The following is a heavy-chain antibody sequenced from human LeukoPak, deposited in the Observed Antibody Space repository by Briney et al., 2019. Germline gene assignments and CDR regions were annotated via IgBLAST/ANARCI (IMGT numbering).Heavy chain of an antibody. J-gene: IGHJ4*02. D-gene: IGHD3-22*01. CDR2: IYSGGTT. CDR3: ARSSERKYYFDY. Sequence: GGSLRLSCAASGFTVSGNYMSWVRQAPGKGLEWVSLIYSGGTTYYADSVKGRFTISRDNSKNTLNLQMNSLRAEDTAVYYCARSSERKYYFDYWGQGTLVTVSS. CDR1: GFTVSGNY. V-gene: IGHV3-53*01.